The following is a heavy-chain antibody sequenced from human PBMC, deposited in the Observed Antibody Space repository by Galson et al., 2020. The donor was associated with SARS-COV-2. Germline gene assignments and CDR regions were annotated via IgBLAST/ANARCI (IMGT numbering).Heavy chain of an antibody. CDR1: GYTFNKYD. CDR3: AKEGDSGYDLDY. Sequence: ALVQVSCKASGYTFNKYDMHWVRQAPGQGLEWMASINTGNGNTKYSQKFQGGITITRDTSATTAHRERRSLRFEDTAIYYCAKEGDSGYDLDYWGQGALVAV. V-gene: IGHV1-3*04. CDR2: INTGNGNT. J-gene: IGHJ4*02. D-gene: IGHD5-12*01.